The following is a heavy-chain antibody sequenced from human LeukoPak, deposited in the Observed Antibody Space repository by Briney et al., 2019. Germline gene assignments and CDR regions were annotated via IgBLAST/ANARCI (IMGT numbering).Heavy chain of an antibody. CDR2: ISWNSGSI. Sequence: GGSLRLSCAASGFTFDDYAMHWVRQAPGKGLEWVSGISWNSGSIGYADSVKGRFTISRDNAKNSLYLQMNSLRAEDTAVYYCAKSGEMATMLYYFDYWGQGTLVTVSS. D-gene: IGHD5-12*01. V-gene: IGHV3-9*01. J-gene: IGHJ4*02. CDR1: GFTFDDYA. CDR3: AKSGEMATMLYYFDY.